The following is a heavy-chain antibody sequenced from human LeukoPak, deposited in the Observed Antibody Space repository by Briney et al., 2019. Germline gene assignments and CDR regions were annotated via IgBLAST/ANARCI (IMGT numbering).Heavy chain of an antibody. CDR3: ARLLSADYYDSSGYYFDAFDI. D-gene: IGHD3-22*01. V-gene: IGHV3-21*01. CDR1: GFTFRTYD. Sequence: PGGSLRLSCVASGFTFRTYDMNWVRQAPGKGLEWVSSISSSSSYIYYADSVKGRFTISRDNAKNSLYLQMNSLRAEDTAVYYCARLLSADYYDSSGYYFDAFDIWGQGTMVTVSS. J-gene: IGHJ3*02. CDR2: ISSSSSYI.